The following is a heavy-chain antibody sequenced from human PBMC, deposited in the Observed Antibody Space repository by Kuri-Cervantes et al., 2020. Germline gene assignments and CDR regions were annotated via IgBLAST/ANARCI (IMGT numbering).Heavy chain of an antibody. CDR3: ARDFPYGSGSYFGS. J-gene: IGHJ5*02. CDR2: IGSSGSAI. Sequence: GESLKISCAASGFTFDDYAMHWIRQAPGKGLECVSCIGSSGSAIYYADSVKGRFTISRDNAKDSLYLQMNSLRAEDTAVYYCARDFPYGSGSYFGSWGQGTLVTVSS. D-gene: IGHD3-10*01. CDR1: GFTFDDYA. V-gene: IGHV3-11*01.